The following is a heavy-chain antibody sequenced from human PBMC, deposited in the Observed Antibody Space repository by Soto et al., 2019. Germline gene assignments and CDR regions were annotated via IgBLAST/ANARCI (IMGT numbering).Heavy chain of an antibody. D-gene: IGHD2-2*01. CDR2: ISYDGSNK. CDR1: GFTFSSYA. Sequence: GGSLRLSCAASGFTFSSYAMHWVRQAPGKGLEWVAVISYDGSNKYYADSVKGRFTISRDNSKNTLYLQMNSLRAEDTAVYYCARDLRYCSSTSCYLYYYYYGMDVWGQGTTVTVSS. CDR3: ARDLRYCSSTSCYLYYYYYGMDV. J-gene: IGHJ6*02. V-gene: IGHV3-30-3*01.